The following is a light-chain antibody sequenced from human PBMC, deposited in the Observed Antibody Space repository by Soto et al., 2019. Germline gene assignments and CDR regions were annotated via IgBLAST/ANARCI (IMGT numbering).Light chain of an antibody. V-gene: IGKV3-15*01. CDR3: QQYNNWPPEYS. Sequence: DIVLTQSPATLSVSLGERATLSCRASQSVSSNLAWYQQRPGKAPRLLTYGASTRATGVAARFSGSVSGTEFTLTISSLQSEDFAVYYCQQYNNWPPEYSFGQGTKLEIK. J-gene: IGKJ2*03. CDR1: QSVSSN. CDR2: GAS.